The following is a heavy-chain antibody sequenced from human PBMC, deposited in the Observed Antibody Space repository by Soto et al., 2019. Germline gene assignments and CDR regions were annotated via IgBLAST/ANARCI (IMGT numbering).Heavy chain of an antibody. CDR3: ARSEWLSRYYYYYYGMDV. CDR2: ISAYNGNT. CDR1: GYTFTSYG. Sequence: QVQLVQSGAEVKKPGASVKVSCKASGYTFTSYGISWVRQAPGQGLEWMGWISAYNGNTNYAQKLQGRVTMTTDTSTITAYMELRILRSDDTAVYYCARSEWLSRYYYYYYGMDVWGQGTTVTVSS. V-gene: IGHV1-18*01. D-gene: IGHD3-3*01. J-gene: IGHJ6*02.